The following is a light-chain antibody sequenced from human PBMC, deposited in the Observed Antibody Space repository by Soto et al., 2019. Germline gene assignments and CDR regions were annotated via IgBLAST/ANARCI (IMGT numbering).Light chain of an antibody. CDR2: KDS. J-gene: IGLJ1*01. V-gene: IGLV3-16*01. Sequence: SYELTQPPSVSVSLGQMARITCSGEALPKKYAYWYQQKPGQFPVLVIYKDSERPSGIPERFSGSSSGTIVTLTISGVQAEDEADYYCLSADSSGTQGVFGTGTKVTVL. CDR1: ALPKKY. CDR3: LSADSSGTQGV.